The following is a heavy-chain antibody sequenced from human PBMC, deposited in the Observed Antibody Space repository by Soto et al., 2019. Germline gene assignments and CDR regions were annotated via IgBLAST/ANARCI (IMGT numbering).Heavy chain of an antibody. V-gene: IGHV1-2*02. Sequence: GASVKVSCKTSGYTFTDYYTHWVRQAPGQGLEWMGWMNPKSGGAYFAQKFQGRVTLTRDTSIGTAYIEVNSLTCDDTAVYFCTRENIEHSDGLYDAFDIWGQGTTVTVSS. J-gene: IGHJ3*02. CDR1: GYTFTDYY. D-gene: IGHD5-18*01. CDR3: TRENIEHSDGLYDAFDI. CDR2: MNPKSGGA.